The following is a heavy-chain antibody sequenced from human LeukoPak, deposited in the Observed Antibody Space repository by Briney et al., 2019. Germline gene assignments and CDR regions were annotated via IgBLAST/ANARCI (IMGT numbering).Heavy chain of an antibody. CDR1: GGSISSYY. D-gene: IGHD2-2*01. CDR2: IYYSGST. V-gene: IGHV4-59*08. Sequence: SETLSLTCPVSGGSISSYYWSWIRPPPGKGLEWIGSIYYSGSTNYNPSLKSRVTISVDTSKNQFSLKLSSVTAADTAVYYCARGVVPAALSSWFDPWGQGTLVTVSS. CDR3: ARGVVPAALSSWFDP. J-gene: IGHJ5*02.